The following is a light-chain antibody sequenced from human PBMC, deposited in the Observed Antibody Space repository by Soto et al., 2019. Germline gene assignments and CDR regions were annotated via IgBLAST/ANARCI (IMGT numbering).Light chain of an antibody. CDR2: EDS. J-gene: IGLJ1*01. Sequence: QSALTQPPSASGSPGQSVTISCTGTSSDVGAYNYVSWYQQHPGKAPKLMIYEDSKRPSGVPDRFSASKSGNSASLTVSGVQDEDEAYYYSVAFAGSKNVFGTGTKLTVL. CDR3: VAFAGSKNV. CDR1: SSDVGAYNY. V-gene: IGLV2-8*01.